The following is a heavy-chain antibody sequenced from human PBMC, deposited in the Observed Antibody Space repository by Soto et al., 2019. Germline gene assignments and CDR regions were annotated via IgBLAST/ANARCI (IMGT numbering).Heavy chain of an antibody. CDR3: ARGIKYVDYSRWFDP. CDR2: MNPNSGNT. CDR1: GYTFTSYD. V-gene: IGHV1-8*01. Sequence: QVQLVQSGAEVKKPGASVKVSCKASGYTFTSYDIHWVRQATGQGFEYLGWMNPNSGNTGYVKKLQGKVTMTRYTSMSTAYMELSSLRSEDTAVYYCARGIKYVDYSRWFDPWGPGTLFTVSS. D-gene: IGHD4-17*01. J-gene: IGHJ5*02.